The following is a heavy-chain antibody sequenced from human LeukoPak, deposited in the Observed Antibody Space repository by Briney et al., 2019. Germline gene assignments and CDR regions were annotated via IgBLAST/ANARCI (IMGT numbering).Heavy chain of an antibody. CDR1: GGTFSSYV. Sequence: GASVKVSCKASGGTFSSYVINWVRQAPGQGLEWMGWINPNSGGTNYAQKFQGRVTMTRDTSISTAYMELSRLRSDDTAVYYCASFSTLPGDGYNSYWGQGTLVTVSS. CDR3: ASFSTLPGDGYNSY. CDR2: INPNSGGT. V-gene: IGHV1-2*02. J-gene: IGHJ4*02. D-gene: IGHD5-24*01.